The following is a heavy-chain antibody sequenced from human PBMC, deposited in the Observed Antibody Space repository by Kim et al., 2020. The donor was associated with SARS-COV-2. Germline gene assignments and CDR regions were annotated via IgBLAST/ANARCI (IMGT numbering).Heavy chain of an antibody. D-gene: IGHD6-13*01. V-gene: IGHV4-4*02. CDR3: ARDGVTAAAGNIYYYGMDV. Sequence: SETLSLTCAVSGVSISSSNWWSWVRQPPGKGLEWIGEIYHSGSTNYNPSLKSRVTISVDKCKNQFSLKLSSVTAADTAVYYCARDGVTAAAGNIYYYGMDVWGQGTTVTVSS. CDR2: IYHSGST. J-gene: IGHJ6*02. CDR1: GVSISSSNW.